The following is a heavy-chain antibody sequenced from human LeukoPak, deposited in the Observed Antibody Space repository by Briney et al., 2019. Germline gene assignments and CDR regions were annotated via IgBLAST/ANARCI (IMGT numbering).Heavy chain of an antibody. V-gene: IGHV3-23*01. J-gene: IGHJ4*02. D-gene: IGHD6-19*01. Sequence: GGSLRLSCAASGFTFSSYAMSWVRQASGKGLEWVSAISGSGGSTYYADSVKGRFTISRDNSKNTLYLQMNSLRAEDTAVYYCAKADSAVAGSSLDYWGQGTLVTVSS. CDR3: AKADSAVAGSSLDY. CDR1: GFTFSSYA. CDR2: ISGSGGST.